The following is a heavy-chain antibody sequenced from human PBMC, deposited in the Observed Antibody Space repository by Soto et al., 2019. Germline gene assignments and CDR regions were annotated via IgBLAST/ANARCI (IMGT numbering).Heavy chain of an antibody. CDR2: ISSSSSDT. CDR1: GFPFSDYY. D-gene: IGHD3-9*01. J-gene: IGHJ4*02. V-gene: IGHV3-11*05. Sequence: QVQLVESGGDLVKPGGSLRLSCAASGFPFSDYYMSWIRQAPGKGLEWVSSISSSSSDTNYAQSVKGRFTISRDNAKNSLHLQMNSLRAEETAVYYCARRRSTGYYNYWGQGTLVTVSA. CDR3: ARRRSTGYYNY.